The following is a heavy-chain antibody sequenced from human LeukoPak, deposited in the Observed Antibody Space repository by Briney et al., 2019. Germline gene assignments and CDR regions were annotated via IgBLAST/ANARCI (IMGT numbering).Heavy chain of an antibody. V-gene: IGHV3-74*01. CDR3: GRDILRGPVDY. CDR2: INSDGSST. CDR1: GFTFSSYW. Sequence: PGGSLRLSCAASGFTFSSYWMHWVRQAPGKGLVWVSRINSDGSSTSYADSVKGRFTISRDNAKNTLYLQMNSLRAEDTAVYYCGRDILRGPVDYWGQGTLVTVSS. D-gene: IGHD2-21*01. J-gene: IGHJ4*02.